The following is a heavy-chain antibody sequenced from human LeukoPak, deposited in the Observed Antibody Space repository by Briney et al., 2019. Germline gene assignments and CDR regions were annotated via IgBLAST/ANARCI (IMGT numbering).Heavy chain of an antibody. V-gene: IGHV3-53*01. CDR2: IYSGGST. CDR1: GFTVSSNY. J-gene: IGHJ3*02. Sequence: GGSLRHSCAASGFTVSSNYMSWVRQAPGKGLEWVSVIYSGGSTYYADSVKGRFTISRDNSKNTLYLQMNSLRAEDTAVYYCARVPRGAFDIWGQGTMVTVSS. D-gene: IGHD3-10*01. CDR3: ARVPRGAFDI.